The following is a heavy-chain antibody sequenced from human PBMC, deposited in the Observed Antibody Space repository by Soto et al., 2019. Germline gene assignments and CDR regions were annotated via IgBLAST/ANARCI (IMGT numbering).Heavy chain of an antibody. Sequence: QVQLVQSAAEVKKPGASVKLSCKASGYTFSSHGITWVRQAPGQGLDWMGWISTYNVNAKYAQKFQGRVTITADESTSTAYMELSSLRSEDTAVYYCARDHDFWSGYSNWFDPWGQGTLVTVSS. CDR2: ISTYNVNA. CDR1: GYTFSSHG. D-gene: IGHD3-3*01. J-gene: IGHJ5*02. CDR3: ARDHDFWSGYSNWFDP. V-gene: IGHV1-18*01.